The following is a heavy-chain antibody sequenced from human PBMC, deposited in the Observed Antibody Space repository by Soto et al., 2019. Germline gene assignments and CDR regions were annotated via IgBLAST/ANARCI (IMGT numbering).Heavy chain of an antibody. Sequence: GGSLRLSCAASGFTFSSYSMNWVRQAPGKGLEWVSSISSSSSYIYYAASVKGRFTISRDNAKNSLYLQMNSLRAEDTAVYYCARDSGYDGDYGMDVWGQGTTVTVSS. D-gene: IGHD5-12*01. J-gene: IGHJ6*02. V-gene: IGHV3-21*04. CDR2: ISSSSSYI. CDR1: GFTFSSYS. CDR3: ARDSGYDGDYGMDV.